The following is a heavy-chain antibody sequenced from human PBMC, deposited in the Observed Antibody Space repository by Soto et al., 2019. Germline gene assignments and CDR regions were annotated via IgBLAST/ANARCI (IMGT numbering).Heavy chain of an antibody. J-gene: IGHJ6*02. CDR3: AVAEVREIMAQGWSVMPV. CDR1: GGTLSDYA. CDR2: IMPTVDSA. V-gene: IGHV1-69*01. D-gene: IGHD3-10*01. Sequence: QVQLVQSGAEVKTPGSSVKVSCKASGGTLSDYAISWLRQAPGQGLEWMGGIMPTVDSANYAQNVQGCLTISADESTSPANLAVGRLRSDDQAAYDCAVAEVREIMAQGWSVMPVWGQGTTVIVSS.